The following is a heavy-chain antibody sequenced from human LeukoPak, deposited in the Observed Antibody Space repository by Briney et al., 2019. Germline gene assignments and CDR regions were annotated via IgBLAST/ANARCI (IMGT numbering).Heavy chain of an antibody. CDR2: IYYSGST. CDR3: ARNFSGPYGPSFDY. J-gene: IGHJ4*02. D-gene: IGHD6-19*01. V-gene: IGHV4-59*01. Sequence: PSETLSLTCTVSGGSISSYYWSWIRQPPGKGLEWIGYIYYSGSTNYNPSLKSRVTISVDTSKNQFSLKLSSVTAADTAVYFCARNFSGPYGPSFDYRGQGTLVTVFS. CDR1: GGSISSYY.